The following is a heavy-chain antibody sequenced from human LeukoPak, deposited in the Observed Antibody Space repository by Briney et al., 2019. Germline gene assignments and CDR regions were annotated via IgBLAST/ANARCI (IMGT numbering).Heavy chain of an antibody. J-gene: IGHJ4*02. Sequence: GGSLRLSCAASGFTFDDYAMHWVRQAPGKGLEWVSGISWNSGSIGYADSVKGRFTISRDNAKNSLYLQMNSLRAEDTAVYYCARLGSSWLPHGYWGQGTLVTVSS. CDR3: ARLGSSWLPHGY. CDR2: ISWNSGSI. CDR1: GFTFDDYA. V-gene: IGHV3-9*01. D-gene: IGHD6-13*01.